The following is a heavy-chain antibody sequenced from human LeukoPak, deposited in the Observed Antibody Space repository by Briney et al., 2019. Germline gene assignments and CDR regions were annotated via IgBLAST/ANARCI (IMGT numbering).Heavy chain of an antibody. CDR1: GYSFSGYY. Sequence: GASVKVSCKASGYSFSGYYIHWVRQAPGQGLEGMGWINPNSGATNYAQKFHGTVTMTRDTSTSTAYMELTRLRSDDTGVYYCARDQNYFDTTAYYGIDCWGQGTLVTVSS. J-gene: IGHJ4*02. CDR2: INPNSGAT. V-gene: IGHV1-2*02. CDR3: ARDQNYFDTTAYYGIDC. D-gene: IGHD3-22*01.